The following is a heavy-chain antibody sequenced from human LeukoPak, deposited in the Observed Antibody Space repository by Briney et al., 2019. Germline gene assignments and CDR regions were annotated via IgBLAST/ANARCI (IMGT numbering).Heavy chain of an antibody. CDR1: GYTFTSYY. Sequence: ASVKVSCKASGYTFTSYYMHWVRQAPGQGLERMGIINPSGGSTSYAQKFQGRVTVTRDTSTSTVYMELSSLRSEDTAVYYCARLAVADADFDYWGQGTLVTVSS. CDR3: ARLAVADADFDY. V-gene: IGHV1-46*01. J-gene: IGHJ4*02. CDR2: INPSGGST. D-gene: IGHD6-19*01.